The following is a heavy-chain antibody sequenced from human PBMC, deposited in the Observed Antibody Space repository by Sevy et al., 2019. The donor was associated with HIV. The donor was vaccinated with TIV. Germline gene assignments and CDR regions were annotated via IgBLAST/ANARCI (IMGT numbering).Heavy chain of an antibody. CDR1: GFTFSNYA. CDR3: AGGRYDSSGSFDAFDI. J-gene: IGHJ3*02. D-gene: IGHD3-22*01. V-gene: IGHV3-23*01. Sequence: GGSLRLSCAASGFTFSNYAMNWVRQAPGKGLEWVSTIFRSGGFTYYADSVKGRCTISRDNFKNTLNLQMHSLRAEDTAVYYCAGGRYDSSGSFDAFDIWGQGTIVTVSS. CDR2: IFRSGGFT.